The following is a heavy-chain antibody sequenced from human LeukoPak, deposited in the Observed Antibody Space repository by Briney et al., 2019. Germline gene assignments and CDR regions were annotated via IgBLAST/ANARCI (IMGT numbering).Heavy chain of an antibody. D-gene: IGHD4-17*01. V-gene: IGHV4-61*08. CDR1: GGSISSSDYS. CDR2: IYYSGST. J-gene: IGHJ5*02. Sequence: SETLSLTCTVSGGSISSSDYSWSWIRQPPGKGLEWIGYIYYSGSTNYNPSLKSRVTISVDTSKKQFSLKLSSVTAADTAVYYCARVPDDYGDYVTPWFDPWGQGTLVTVSS. CDR3: ARVPDDYGDYVTPWFDP.